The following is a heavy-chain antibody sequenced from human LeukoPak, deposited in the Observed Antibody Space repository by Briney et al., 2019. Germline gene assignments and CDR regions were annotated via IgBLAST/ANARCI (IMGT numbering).Heavy chain of an antibody. D-gene: IGHD6-13*01. J-gene: IGHJ4*02. CDR3: ACSGYSSSRYSDY. V-gene: IGHV3-21*01. CDR1: GFSFSTYA. CDR2: ISSSSSYI. Sequence: GGSLRLSCAASGFSFSTYAMHWVRQAPGKGLEWVSSISSSSSYIYYADSVKGRFTISRDNAKNSLYLQMNSLRAVDTAVYYCACSGYSSSRYSDYWGQGTLVTVSS.